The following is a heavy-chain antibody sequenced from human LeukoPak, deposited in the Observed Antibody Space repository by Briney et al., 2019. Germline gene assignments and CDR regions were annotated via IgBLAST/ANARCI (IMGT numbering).Heavy chain of an antibody. CDR1: GFTFSSYW. D-gene: IGHD5-24*01. Sequence: GGSLRLSCAASGFTFSSYWMHWVREAPGKGLVGVSRINSDGSSTNYADSVKGRFTISRDNAKNTLYLQMNSLRAEDTAVYYCAKEAYIEMATITPDYWGQGTLVTVSS. CDR3: AKEAYIEMATITPDY. J-gene: IGHJ4*02. V-gene: IGHV3-74*01. CDR2: INSDGSST.